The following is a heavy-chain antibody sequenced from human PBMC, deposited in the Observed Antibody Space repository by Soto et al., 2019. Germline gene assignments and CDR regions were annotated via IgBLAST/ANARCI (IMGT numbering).Heavy chain of an antibody. D-gene: IGHD2-2*01. J-gene: IGHJ6*03. CDR2: MNPNSGNT. CDR3: ARGSTSWEYYYYYYMDV. V-gene: IGHV1-8*01. Sequence: QVQLVQSGAEVKKPGASVKVSCKASGYTFTSYDINWVRQATGQGLEWMGWMNPNSGNTGYAQKFQGRVTMTRNTSISTAYMALSSLRSEDTAVYYCARGSTSWEYYYYYYMDVWGKGTTVTVSS. CDR1: GYTFTSYD.